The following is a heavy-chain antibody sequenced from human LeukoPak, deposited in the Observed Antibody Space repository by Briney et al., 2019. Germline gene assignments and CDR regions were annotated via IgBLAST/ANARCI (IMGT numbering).Heavy chain of an antibody. J-gene: IGHJ4*02. D-gene: IGHD6-6*01. CDR1: GFTFSSYA. Sequence: GGSLRLSCAASGFTFSSYAMSWVRQAPGKGLEWVSAISGSGGSTYYADSVKGRFTISRDNSKNTLYLQMNSLRAEDTAVYYCAKDQMYSSSPHLFDYWGQGTLVTVSS. CDR2: ISGSGGST. CDR3: AKDQMYSSSPHLFDY. V-gene: IGHV3-23*01.